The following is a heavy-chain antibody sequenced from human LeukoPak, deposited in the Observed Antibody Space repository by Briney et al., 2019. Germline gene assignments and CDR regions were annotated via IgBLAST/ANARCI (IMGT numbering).Heavy chain of an antibody. Sequence: ASVKVSCKASGGTFSSYAISWVRQAPGQGLEWMGGIIPIFGTANYAQKFQGRVTITRNTSISTAYMELSSLRSEDTAVYYCARGRTYCGGDCYYDYWGQGTLVTVSS. J-gene: IGHJ4*02. V-gene: IGHV1-69*05. D-gene: IGHD2-21*02. CDR2: IIPIFGTA. CDR1: GGTFSSYA. CDR3: ARGRTYCGGDCYYDY.